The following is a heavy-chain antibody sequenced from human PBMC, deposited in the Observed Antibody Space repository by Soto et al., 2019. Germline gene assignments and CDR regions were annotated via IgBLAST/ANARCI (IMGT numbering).Heavy chain of an antibody. Sequence: VASVKASSTASGYTFTNYSLHLVRQAPGQGLEWMGWISAYNGNTNYAQKLQGRVTMTTDTSTSTAYMELRSLRSDDTAVYYCARGRSAFDIWGKGTMVTVSS. J-gene: IGHJ3*02. CDR3: ARGRSAFDI. CDR1: GYTFTNYS. V-gene: IGHV1-18*01. CDR2: ISAYNGNT.